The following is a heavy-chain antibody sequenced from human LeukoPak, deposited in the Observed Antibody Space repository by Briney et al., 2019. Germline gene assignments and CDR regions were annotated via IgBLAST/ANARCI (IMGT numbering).Heavy chain of an antibody. Sequence: ESGPTLVKPTQTLTLTCTFSGFSLSTSGVGVGWIRQPPGKALESLALIYWNDDKRYSPSLKSRLTITKDTSKNQVVLTMTNMDPVDTATYYCARRDRYYDFWSGYGARNWFDPWGQGTLVTVSS. CDR1: GFSLSTSGVG. J-gene: IGHJ5*02. CDR2: IYWNDDK. D-gene: IGHD3-3*01. V-gene: IGHV2-5*01. CDR3: ARRDRYYDFWSGYGARNWFDP.